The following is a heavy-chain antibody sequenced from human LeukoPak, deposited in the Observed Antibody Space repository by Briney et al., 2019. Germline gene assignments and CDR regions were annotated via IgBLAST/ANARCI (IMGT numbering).Heavy chain of an antibody. CDR3: ARGSGMDV. J-gene: IGHJ6*02. CDR2: INHSGST. CDR1: GGSFSGYY. V-gene: IGHV4-34*01. Sequence: PSETLSLTCAVYGGSFSGYYWSWIRQPPGKGLEWIGEINHSGSTNYNPSLKSRVTISVDTSKNQFSLKLSSVTAADTAVYYRARGSGMDVWGQGTTVTVSS.